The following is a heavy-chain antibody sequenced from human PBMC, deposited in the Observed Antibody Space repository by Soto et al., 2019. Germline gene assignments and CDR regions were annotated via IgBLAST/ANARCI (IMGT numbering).Heavy chain of an antibody. D-gene: IGHD6-19*01. CDR3: ARDRYSSGWYDVDY. CDR2: IWYDGSNK. CDR1: GFTFSSYG. J-gene: IGHJ4*02. Sequence: QVQLVESGGGVVQPGRSLRLSCAASGFTFSSYGMHWVRQAPGKGLEWVAVIWYDGSNKYYADSVKGRFTSSRDNSKNTLYLQMNSLRVEDTAVYYCARDRYSSGWYDVDYWGQGTLVTVSS. V-gene: IGHV3-33*01.